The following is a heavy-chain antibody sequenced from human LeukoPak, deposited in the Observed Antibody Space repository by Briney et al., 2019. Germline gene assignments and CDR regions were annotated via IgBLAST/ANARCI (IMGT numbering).Heavy chain of an antibody. CDR2: TYYRSKWFN. CDR3: ARGSAFDI. Sequence: SQTLSLTCAISGCSVSSSSGVWNWIRYSPSRGLEWLGRTYYRSKWFNDSAVTMKSRIVVTPDTSKNQFSLQLNSMTTEDTAVYYCARGSAFDIWGQGTMVTVSS. CDR1: GCSVSSSSGV. J-gene: IGHJ3*02. D-gene: IGHD2-15*01. V-gene: IGHV6-1*01.